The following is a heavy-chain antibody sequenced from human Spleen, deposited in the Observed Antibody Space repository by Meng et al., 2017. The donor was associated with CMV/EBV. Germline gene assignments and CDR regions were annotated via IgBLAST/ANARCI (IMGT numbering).Heavy chain of an antibody. CDR1: GFTFSSYS. CDR3: ARVADFWSGYYPFYYYYGMDV. D-gene: IGHD3-3*01. J-gene: IGHJ6*02. V-gene: IGHV3-48*04. Sequence: GSLKISCAASGFTFSSYSMNWVRQAPGKGLEWVSYISSSSSTIYYADSVKGRFTISRDNAKNSLYLQMNSLRAEDTAVYYCARVADFWSGYYPFYYYYGMDVWGQGTTVTVSS. CDR2: ISSSSSTI.